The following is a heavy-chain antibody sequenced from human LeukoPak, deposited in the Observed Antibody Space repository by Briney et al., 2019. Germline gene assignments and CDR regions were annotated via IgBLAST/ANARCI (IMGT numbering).Heavy chain of an antibody. D-gene: IGHD3-10*01. CDR1: GFTSSSYG. Sequence: GRSLRLSCAASGFTSSSYGMHWVRQAPGKGLEWVAVISYDGSNKYYADSVKGRFTISRDNSKNTLYLQMNSLRAEDTAVYYCAKSGLWFGELSGFDYWGQGTLVTVSS. CDR2: ISYDGSNK. J-gene: IGHJ4*02. CDR3: AKSGLWFGELSGFDY. V-gene: IGHV3-30*18.